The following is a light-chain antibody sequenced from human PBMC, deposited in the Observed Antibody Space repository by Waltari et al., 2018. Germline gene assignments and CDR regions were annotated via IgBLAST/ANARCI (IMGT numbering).Light chain of an antibody. J-gene: IGKJ1*01. Sequence: IVLALTPLASPVTLGQPAAISGRSNQSLVHSDGNTYLSWLHQRPGQPPRLLIHKISNRFSGVPDRFSGSGAGTDFTLKISRVEAEDVGVYYCMEAAQLTWTFGQGTKVEIK. CDR2: KIS. CDR1: QSLVHSDGNTY. V-gene: IGKV2-24*01. CDR3: MEAAQLTWT.